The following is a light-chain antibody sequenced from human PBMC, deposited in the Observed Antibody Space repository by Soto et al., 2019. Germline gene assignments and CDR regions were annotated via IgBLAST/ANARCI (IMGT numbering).Light chain of an antibody. V-gene: IGKV2-28*01. J-gene: IGKJ4*01. Sequence: DIVITQSPLSLSVTQGEPSSISCMFSHSLLHRNGYNYLDWYLQKPGQSPQLLISLGSNRASGVPDRLSGSGSGTDFTLNITRVEAGDVGVYYCMQALQTSFTFGGGTKVDI. CDR1: HSLLHRNGYNY. CDR2: LGS. CDR3: MQALQTSFT.